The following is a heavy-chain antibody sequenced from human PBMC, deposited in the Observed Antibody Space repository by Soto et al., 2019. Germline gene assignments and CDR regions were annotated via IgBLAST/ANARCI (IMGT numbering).Heavy chain of an antibody. CDR3: AKGPLPGDYEVHS. D-gene: IGHD4-17*01. Sequence: EVQLLESGGDLVQPGGSLRLSCAASGFTFRSYAMTWVRQAPGQGLEWVSGISASGGSTYYADSVKGRFTISRDSSKNTRYVQMNSLRAEDTAVYYCAKGPLPGDYEVHSWGQGTLVTVSS. CDR1: GFTFRSYA. J-gene: IGHJ4*02. CDR2: ISASGGST. V-gene: IGHV3-23*01.